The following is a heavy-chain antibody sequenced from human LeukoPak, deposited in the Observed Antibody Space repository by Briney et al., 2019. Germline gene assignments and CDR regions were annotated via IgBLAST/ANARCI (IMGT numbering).Heavy chain of an antibody. D-gene: IGHD4-17*01. J-gene: IGHJ6*03. CDR1: GFTFSSYS. Sequence: NPGGSLRLSCAASGFTFSSYSMNWVRQAPGKRLEWVSSIISSSSYIYYADSVKGRFTISRDNAKNSLYLQMNSLRAEDTAVYYCARDPTTTTDIYYYYYMDVWGKGTTVTVSS. CDR2: IISSSSYI. V-gene: IGHV3-21*01. CDR3: ARDPTTTTDIYYYYYMDV.